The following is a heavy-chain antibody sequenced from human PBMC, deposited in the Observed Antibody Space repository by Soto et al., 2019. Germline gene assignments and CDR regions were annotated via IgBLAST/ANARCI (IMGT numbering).Heavy chain of an antibody. CDR1: GGTFNTYA. J-gene: IGHJ4*02. V-gene: IGHV1-69*01. CDR3: AKEAGDH. Sequence: QMQLVQSGAEVKERGSSVTISCKTSGGTFNTYALTWVRQAPGQGLEWIGGIIPMFGIKNVAQRFQGRVTITADESLTTAYMEMTSLRSDDTADYYCAKEAGDHWGQGTLVTVSS. CDR2: IIPMFGIK. D-gene: IGHD3-10*01.